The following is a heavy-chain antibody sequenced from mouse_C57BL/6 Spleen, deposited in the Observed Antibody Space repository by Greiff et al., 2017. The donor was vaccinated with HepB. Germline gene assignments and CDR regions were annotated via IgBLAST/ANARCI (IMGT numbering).Heavy chain of an antibody. CDR2: IYPGSGST. CDR3: AKGLLWLRRDYYAMDY. D-gene: IGHD2-2*01. CDR1: GYTFTSYW. Sequence: VQLQQPGAELVKPGASVKMSCKASGYTFTSYWITWVKQRPGQGLEWIGDIYPGSGSTNYNEKFKSKATLTVDTSSSTAYMQLSSLTSEDSAVYYCAKGLLWLRRDYYAMDYWGQGTSVTVSS. V-gene: IGHV1-55*01. J-gene: IGHJ4*01.